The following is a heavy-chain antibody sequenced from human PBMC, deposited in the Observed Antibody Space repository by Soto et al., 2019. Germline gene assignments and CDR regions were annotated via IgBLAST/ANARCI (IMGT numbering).Heavy chain of an antibody. CDR3: GGERGGYRRFDC. CDR1: GGSISNAAYS. V-gene: IGHV4-30-2*01. Sequence: PSETLSLTCTVSGGSISNAAYSWSWIRQPPGKGLEWIGYIYPSGMPFYNPSLRSRVTISIDRSNDLFSLNLKSVTAADTAVSLGGGERGGYRRFDCWGQGPMGTVSS. D-gene: IGHD6-25*01. CDR2: IYPSGMP. J-gene: IGHJ4*02.